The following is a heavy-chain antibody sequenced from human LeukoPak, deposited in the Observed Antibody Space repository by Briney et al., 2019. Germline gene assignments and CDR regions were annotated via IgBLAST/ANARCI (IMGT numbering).Heavy chain of an antibody. CDR2: ISGSGSTI. V-gene: IGHV3-48*03. D-gene: IGHD5-18*01. CDR3: ARFRGYTIDY. Sequence: QPGGSLRLSCAASGFTFNSYEMNWVRQAPGKGLEWVSYISGSGSTIYYADSVKGRFTISRDNAKNSLYLQMNSLRAEDTAVYYCARFRGYTIDYWGQGTLVTVSS. J-gene: IGHJ4*02. CDR1: GFTFNSYE.